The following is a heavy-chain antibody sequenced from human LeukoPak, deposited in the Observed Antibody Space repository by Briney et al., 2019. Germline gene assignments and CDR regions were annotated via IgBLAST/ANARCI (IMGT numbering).Heavy chain of an antibody. CDR2: ISNSGSST. CDR3: AKGSSPSRPYYFDN. J-gene: IGHJ4*02. V-gene: IGHV3-23*01. Sequence: QSGGSLRLSCAASGFTSSTYAVSWVRQAPGKGLEWVSAISNSGSSTYYADYVKGRFTISRDSSKNTVYLQTNSLRADDTAVYYCAKGSSPSRPYYFDNWGQGTLVTVSS. D-gene: IGHD3-10*01. CDR1: GFTSSTYA.